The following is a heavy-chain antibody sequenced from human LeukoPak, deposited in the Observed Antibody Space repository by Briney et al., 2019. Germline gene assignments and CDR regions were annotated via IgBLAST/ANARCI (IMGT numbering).Heavy chain of an antibody. J-gene: IGHJ6*03. D-gene: IGHD4-23*01. CDR2: IYTSGST. V-gene: IGHV4-4*07. CDR1: GGSISTFY. Sequence: PSETLSLTCTVSGGSISTFYWSRIRQPAGKGLEWIGRIYTSGSTNYNPSLKSRVTMSIDMSKSQFSLKLSSVTAADTAVYYCARDRRGAYGSSLYYMDVWGKGTTVTVSS. CDR3: ARDRRGAYGSSLYYMDV.